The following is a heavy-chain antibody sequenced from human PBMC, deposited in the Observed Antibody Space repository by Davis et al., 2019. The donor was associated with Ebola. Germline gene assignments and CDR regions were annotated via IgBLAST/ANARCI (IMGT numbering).Heavy chain of an antibody. J-gene: IGHJ4*02. D-gene: IGHD2-2*01. Sequence: ASVKVSCKASGYTFTSYGISWVRQAPGQGLEWMGWINAGNGNTKYSQKFQGRVTITRDTSASTAYMELSSLRSEDTAVYYCARDDIVVVPAVPSDYWGQGTLVTVSS. CDR3: ARDDIVVVPAVPSDY. CDR2: INAGNGNT. CDR1: GYTFTSYG. V-gene: IGHV1-3*01.